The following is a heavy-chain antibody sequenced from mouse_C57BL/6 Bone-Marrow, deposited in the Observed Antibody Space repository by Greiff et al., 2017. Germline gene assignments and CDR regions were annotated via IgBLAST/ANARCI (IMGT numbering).Heavy chain of an antibody. Sequence: VQLQQSGAELVKPGASVKLSCKASGYTLTAYTIHWVKQRSGQGLAWIGWFYPGCGSIKYNEKFKDKATLTAEKSSSTVYMVLSRMTAEDSAVYFCARHEGEVMDDWGQGTSVTVSS. CDR1: GYTLTAYT. CDR2: FYPGCGSI. J-gene: IGHJ4*01. CDR3: ARHEGEVMDD. V-gene: IGHV1-62-2*01.